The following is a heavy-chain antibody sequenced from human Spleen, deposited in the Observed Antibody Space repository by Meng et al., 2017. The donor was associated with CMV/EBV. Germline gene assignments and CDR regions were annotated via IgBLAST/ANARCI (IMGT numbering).Heavy chain of an antibody. CDR3: ARARGYSYGPADY. V-gene: IGHV3-48*03. CDR2: ISSSSSTT. D-gene: IGHD5-18*01. J-gene: IGHJ4*02. Sequence: GESLKISCAASGFSFSTYEMNWVRQAPGKGLVWVSYISSSSSTTYYSDSVKGRFTVSRDNAKNSLYLQMSSQRAEDTAMYYCARARGYSYGPADYWGQGTLVTVSS. CDR1: GFSFSTYE.